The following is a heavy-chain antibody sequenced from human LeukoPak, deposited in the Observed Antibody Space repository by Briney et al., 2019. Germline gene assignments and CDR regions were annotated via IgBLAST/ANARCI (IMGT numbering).Heavy chain of an antibody. J-gene: IGHJ4*02. CDR3: AKGGGATEYYFDY. Sequence: GGSLRLSCAASGFTFSSYGMHWVRQAPGKGLEWVAVISYDGSNKYYADSVKGRFTISRDNSKNTLYLQMNSLRAEDTAVYYCAKGGGATEYYFDYWGQGTLVTVSS. V-gene: IGHV3-30*18. D-gene: IGHD1-26*01. CDR2: ISYDGSNK. CDR1: GFTFSSYG.